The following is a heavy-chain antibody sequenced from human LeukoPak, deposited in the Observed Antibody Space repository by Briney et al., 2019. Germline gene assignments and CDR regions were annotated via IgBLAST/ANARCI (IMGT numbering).Heavy chain of an antibody. V-gene: IGHV3-33*01. CDR1: GFNFGIYG. J-gene: IGHJ4*02. Sequence: HPGGSLRLSCTASGFNFGIYGMHWVRQAPGKGLEWVAVMWDDGTNEYYVESVKGRFTISRDNGKRTLYLQMNSLRAEDTAVYYCTYCSGGSCSLSPFDYWGQGTLVTVSS. CDR2: MWDDGTNE. CDR3: TYCSGGSCSLSPFDY. D-gene: IGHD2-15*01.